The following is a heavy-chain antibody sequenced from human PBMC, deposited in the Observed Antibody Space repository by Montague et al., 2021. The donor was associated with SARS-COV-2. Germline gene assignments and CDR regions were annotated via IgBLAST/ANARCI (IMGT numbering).Heavy chain of an antibody. CDR2: IYYSGST. CDR1: GGSISSSSYY. CDR3: ARQGSGSYYNWFEP. J-gene: IGHJ5*02. Sequence: SETLSLTCTVSGGSISSSSYYWGWIRQPPGKGLEWIGSIYYSGSTYYNPSLKSRVTISVDTSKNQFSLKLSSVTAADTAVYYCARQGSGSYYNWFEPWGQGTLVTVSS. V-gene: IGHV4-39*01. D-gene: IGHD1-26*01.